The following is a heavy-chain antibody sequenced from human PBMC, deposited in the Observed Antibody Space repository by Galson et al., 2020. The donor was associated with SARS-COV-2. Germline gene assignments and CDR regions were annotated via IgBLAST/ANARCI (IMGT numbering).Heavy chain of an antibody. D-gene: IGHD2-21*02. Sequence: FSSYVMHWVRQTPGKGLESVAAISRDGNGKWYTDSVKGRFTISRDNSQNTLYLQMNSLIIEDTAMYYCARREGTDCYAYWGQGTLVTVSS. CDR2: ISRDGNGK. V-gene: IGHV3-30-3*01. J-gene: IGHJ4*02. CDR1: FSSYV. CDR3: ARREGTDCYAY.